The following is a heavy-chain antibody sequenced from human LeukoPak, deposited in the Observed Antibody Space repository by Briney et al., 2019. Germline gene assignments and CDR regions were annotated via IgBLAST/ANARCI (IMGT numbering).Heavy chain of an antibody. J-gene: IGHJ4*02. D-gene: IGHD2-21*02. CDR3: ARDLSPPNVVVTAPLDY. CDR1: GYTFTSYY. V-gene: IGHV1-46*01. Sequence: ASVKVSCKASGYTFTSYYMHWVRQAPGQGLEWMGIINPSGGSTSYAQKFQGRVTMTRDTSISTAYMELSRLRSDDTAVYYCARDLSPPNVVVTAPLDYWGQGTLVTVSS. CDR2: INPSGGST.